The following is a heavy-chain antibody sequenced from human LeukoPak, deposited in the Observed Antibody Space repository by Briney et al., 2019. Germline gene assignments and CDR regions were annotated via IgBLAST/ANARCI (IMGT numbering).Heavy chain of an antibody. V-gene: IGHV3-48*03. J-gene: IGHJ4*02. CDR1: GFTFSNYE. CDR2: ISRSSGSSI. CDR3: ARDSSGWYYFDY. Sequence: PGGSLRLSCAASGFTFSNYEMNWVRQAPGKGLEWVSYISRSSGSSIYYADSVKGRFTISRDNAKNSLYLQMDSVRAEDTAVYYCARDSSGWYYFDYWGQGILVTVSS. D-gene: IGHD6-19*01.